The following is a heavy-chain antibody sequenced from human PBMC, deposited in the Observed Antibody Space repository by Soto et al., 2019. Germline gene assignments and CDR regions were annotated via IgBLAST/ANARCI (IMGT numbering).Heavy chain of an antibody. CDR1: GGSLGGYY. J-gene: IGHJ6*02. CDR3: ARGALYEYVWGSYRQYSYSGMDA. CDR2: INHSEST. Sequence: PSETLSLTCAVYGGSLGGYYWSWIRQPPGKGLEWIGEINHSESTNYNPSLKSRGTISLDTSKNQFSLKLSSVTAADTAVYYCARGALYEYVWGSYRQYSYSGMDAWGQGTTLTVSS. D-gene: IGHD3-16*02. V-gene: IGHV4-34*01.